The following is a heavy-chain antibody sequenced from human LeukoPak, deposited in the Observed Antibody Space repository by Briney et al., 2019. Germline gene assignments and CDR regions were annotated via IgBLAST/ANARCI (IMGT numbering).Heavy chain of an antibody. CDR2: IYYGGRT. Sequence: SETLSLTCTVSGGSISISSYYWGWIRQPRGKGRVWIGSIYYGGRTCYHPSVKSRVTMSVATSKTQFSLKLSSVTAADTAVYYCARWLSSSWYISLQDNWFDPWGQGTLVTVSS. CDR3: ARWLSSSWYISLQDNWFDP. J-gene: IGHJ5*02. CDR1: GGSISISSYY. V-gene: IGHV4-39*01. D-gene: IGHD6-13*01.